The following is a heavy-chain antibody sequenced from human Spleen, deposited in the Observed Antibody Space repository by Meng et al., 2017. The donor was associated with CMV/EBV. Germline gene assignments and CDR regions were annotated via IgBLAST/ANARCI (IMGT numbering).Heavy chain of an antibody. CDR3: ARDPYRLDYYDSTNWFDP. CDR1: ISSGYY. Sequence: ISSGYYWGWIRQLPGKGLEWIGSIYYTGSTHYNPSLKSRVTISVDTSKNQFSLKLSSMTAADTAVYYCARDPYRLDYYDSTNWFDPWGQGTLVTVSS. V-gene: IGHV4-39*07. CDR2: IYYTGST. D-gene: IGHD3-22*01. J-gene: IGHJ5*02.